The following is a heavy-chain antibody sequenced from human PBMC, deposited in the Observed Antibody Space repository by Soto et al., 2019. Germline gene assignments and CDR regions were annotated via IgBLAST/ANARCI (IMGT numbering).Heavy chain of an antibody. V-gene: IGHV1-69*12. CDR3: ARKLGSSGYDSGYYSGMYV. J-gene: IGHJ6*02. D-gene: IGHD5-12*01. Sequence: QVQLVQSGAEVKKPGSSVKVSCKASGGTFSSYAISWLLQAPGQGLEWMGGIIPIFGTANSAQKFQGRVTITEDESTITAYMELSSLRSEDTAVYYWARKLGSSGYDSGYYSGMYVRGQGTKVTVSS. CDR1: GGTFSSYA. CDR2: IIPIFGTA.